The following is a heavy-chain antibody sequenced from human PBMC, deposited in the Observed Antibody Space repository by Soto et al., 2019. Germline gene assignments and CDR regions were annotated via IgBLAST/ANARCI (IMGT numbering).Heavy chain of an antibody. CDR1: GYTFSAYT. D-gene: IGHD3-3*02. CDR2: INAGSGNT. V-gene: IGHV1-3*01. Sequence: QAQLVQSGAEMKKPGASVKVSCKATGYTFSAYTMNWVRQAPGQSLEWMGWINAGSGNTKYSQNFQRGGSITKDTSASSSCMELTGLTSDDTAVYYCARDTETLGPRANDALDIWGQGTMVTVSS. J-gene: IGHJ3*02. CDR3: ARDTETLGPRANDALDI.